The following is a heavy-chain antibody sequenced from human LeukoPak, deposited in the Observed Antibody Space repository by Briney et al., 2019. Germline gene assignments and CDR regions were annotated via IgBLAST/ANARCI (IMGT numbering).Heavy chain of an antibody. CDR1: GGPINSFY. V-gene: IGHV4-4*09. Sequence: SGTLSLTCIVSGGPINSFYWSWIRQIPGKGLEWIGYIYPGGRTSYNPSLKSRLSISVDTSKNHFSLRVRSVTAADTAVYYCARSSGSYYNPYEFDYWGQGTLVTVSS. J-gene: IGHJ4*02. D-gene: IGHD1-26*01. CDR2: IYPGGRT. CDR3: ARSSGSYYNPYEFDY.